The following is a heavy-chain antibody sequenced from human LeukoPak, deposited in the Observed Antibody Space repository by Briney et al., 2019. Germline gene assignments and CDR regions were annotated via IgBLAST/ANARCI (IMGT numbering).Heavy chain of an antibody. J-gene: IGHJ4*02. CDR3: ARGGEALRPNYFDY. V-gene: IGHV1-69*06. CDR2: IIPIFGTA. CDR1: GGTFSSYA. Sequence: ASVKVSCKASGGTFSSYAISWVRQAPGQGLEWMGGIIPIFGTANYAQKFQGRVTITADKSTSTAYMELSSLRSEDTAVYYCARGGEALRPNYFDYWGQGTLVTVSS.